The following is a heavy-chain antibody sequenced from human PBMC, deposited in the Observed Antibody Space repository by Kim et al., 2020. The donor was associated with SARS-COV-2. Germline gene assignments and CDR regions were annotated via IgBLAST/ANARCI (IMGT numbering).Heavy chain of an antibody. CDR3: ARGSLFYVWGSYPEGDWYFDL. V-gene: IGHV3-33*01. CDR1: GFTFSSYG. D-gene: IGHD3-16*02. CDR2: IWYDGSNK. J-gene: IGHJ2*01. Sequence: GGSLRLSCAASGFTFSSYGMHWVRQAPGKGLEWVAVIWYDGSNKYYADSVKGRFTISRDNSKNTLYLQMNSLRAEDTAVYYCARGSLFYVWGSYPEGDWYFDLWGRGTLVTVSS.